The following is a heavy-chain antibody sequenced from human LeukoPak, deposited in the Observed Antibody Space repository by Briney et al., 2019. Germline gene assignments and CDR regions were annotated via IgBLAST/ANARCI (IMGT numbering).Heavy chain of an antibody. Sequence: KXXCKASGGXXXXXAXSWVRQXPXQGXEXXGGIIPIFGTASYAQKFQGRVTITADESASTAYMELSSLRSEDTAVYYCARDSSDIRSLIAHWGQGTLVTVSS. CDR3: ARDSSDIRSLIAH. D-gene: IGHD2-15*01. J-gene: IGHJ1*01. V-gene: IGHV1-69*01. CDR1: GGXXXXXA. CDR2: IIPIFGTA.